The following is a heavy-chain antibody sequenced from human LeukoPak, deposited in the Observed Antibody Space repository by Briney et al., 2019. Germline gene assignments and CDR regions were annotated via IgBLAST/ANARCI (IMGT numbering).Heavy chain of an antibody. D-gene: IGHD3-9*01. Sequence: TGGSLRLSCAASGFTFSSYAMSWVRQAPGKGLEWVSVIYSGGSTYYADSVKGRFTISRDNSKNILYLQMNSLRAEDTAVYYCARLGAPYFEADVWGKGTTVTVSS. CDR3: ARLGAPYFEADV. CDR2: IYSGGST. V-gene: IGHV3-66*02. J-gene: IGHJ6*04. CDR1: GFTFSSYA.